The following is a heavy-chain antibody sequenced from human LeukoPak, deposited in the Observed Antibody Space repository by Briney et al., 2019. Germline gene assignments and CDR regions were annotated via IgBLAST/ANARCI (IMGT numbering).Heavy chain of an antibody. V-gene: IGHV3-23*01. D-gene: IGHD2-15*01. J-gene: IGHJ6*02. Sequence: GGSLRLPCAASGFTFSSYAMSWVRQAPEKGLEWVSSISGSGNRTYYADSVKGRFTISRDNSKNTLFLQMNSLRAEDTAVYYCAKNLYCGGGSCYPSALGMDVWGQGTTVTVS. CDR2: ISGSGNRT. CDR1: GFTFSSYA. CDR3: AKNLYCGGGSCYPSALGMDV.